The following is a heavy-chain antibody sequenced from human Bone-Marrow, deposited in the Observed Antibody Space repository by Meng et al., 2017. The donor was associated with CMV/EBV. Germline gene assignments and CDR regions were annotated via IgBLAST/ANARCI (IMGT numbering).Heavy chain of an antibody. Sequence: GGSLRLSCAASGFTFSSYAMSWVRQAPGKGLEWVSAIGGSNDDTYYADSVKGRFTISRDNSKNTLYLQMSSLRAEDTAVYYCAKESQYSGSPVADWGHGKLVNFSS. V-gene: IGHV3-23*01. CDR1: GFTFSSYA. J-gene: IGHJ4*01. CDR2: IGGSNDDT. D-gene: IGHD1-26*01. CDR3: AKESQYSGSPVAD.